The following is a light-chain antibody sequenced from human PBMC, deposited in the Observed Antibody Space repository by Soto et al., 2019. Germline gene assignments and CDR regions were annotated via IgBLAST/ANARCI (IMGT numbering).Light chain of an antibody. CDR3: QQYNNWPIT. CDR2: GTS. V-gene: IGKV3-20*01. CDR1: QSFSSHF. Sequence: IVLTQSPGTLPLSPGDRATLSCRASQSFSSHFLAWYQQKPGQAPRLLIHGTSSRATGIPDRFSGSGSGTDFTLTINSLEPEDFAVYYCQQYNNWPITFGQGTRLEIK. J-gene: IGKJ5*01.